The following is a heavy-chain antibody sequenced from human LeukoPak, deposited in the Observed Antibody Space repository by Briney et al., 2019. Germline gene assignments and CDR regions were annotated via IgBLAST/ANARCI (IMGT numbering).Heavy chain of an antibody. V-gene: IGHV4-38-2*02. CDR2: IYHSGST. J-gene: IGHJ4*02. Sequence: SETLSLTCTVSGYSISSGYYWGWIRQPPGKGLEWIGSIYHSGSTYYNPSLKSRVTTSVDTSKNQFSLKLSSVTAADTAVYYCARVVGVVPATFDYWGQGTLVTVSS. CDR1: GYSISSGYY. D-gene: IGHD2-2*01. CDR3: ARVVGVVPATFDY.